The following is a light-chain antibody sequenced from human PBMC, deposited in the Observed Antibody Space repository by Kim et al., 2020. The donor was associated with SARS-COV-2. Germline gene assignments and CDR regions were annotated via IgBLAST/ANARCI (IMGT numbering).Light chain of an antibody. CDR1: SSDVGGYNY. CDR2: DVG. V-gene: IGLV2-14*03. Sequence: QSALTQPASVSGSPGQSITISCSGSSSDVGGYNYVSWYQQHQGKAPKLIIYDVGTRPSGVSYRFSGSKSGNTASLTISGLQTEDEADYYCSSYTTSTTRVFDGGTQLTVL. CDR3: SSYTTSTTRV. J-gene: IGLJ3*02.